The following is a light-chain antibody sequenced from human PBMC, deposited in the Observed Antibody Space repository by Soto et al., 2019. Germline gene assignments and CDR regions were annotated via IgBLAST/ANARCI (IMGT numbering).Light chain of an antibody. CDR2: DAS. CDR3: QQYDNLPLT. CDR1: QDISNY. J-gene: IGKJ4*01. V-gene: IGKV1-33*01. Sequence: DIQMTQSPSSLSASVGARVTITCQASQDISNYLYWYQQKPGNAPKLLIYDASNLETGVPSRFSGRGSGTDVTGTISSLQHEDIATYYCQQYDNLPLTFGGGTKVEIK.